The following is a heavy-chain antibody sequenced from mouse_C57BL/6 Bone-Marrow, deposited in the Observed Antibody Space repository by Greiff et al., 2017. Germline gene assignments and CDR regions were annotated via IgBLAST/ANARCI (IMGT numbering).Heavy chain of an antibody. Sequence: VQLQQSGPDLMKPGASVKISCKASGYSFTGYYMHWVKQSHGRSLEWIGYIDPFNGGTGYNRKFEGKASLTVDNSSSTAYMHLSSLTSEDSAVYYCARGGFAYWGQGTLVTVSA. CDR3: ARGGFAY. CDR1: GYSFTGYY. V-gene: IGHV1S135*01. CDR2: IDPFNGGT. J-gene: IGHJ3*01.